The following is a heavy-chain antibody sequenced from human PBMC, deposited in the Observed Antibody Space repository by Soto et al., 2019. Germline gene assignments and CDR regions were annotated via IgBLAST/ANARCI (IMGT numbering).Heavy chain of an antibody. V-gene: IGHV5-51*01. D-gene: IGHD3-10*01. J-gene: IGHJ6*02. Sequence: GESLKISCKGSGYSFTSYWIGWVRQMPGKGLECMGIIYPGDSDTRYSPSFQGQVTISADKSISTAYLQWSSLKASDTAMYYCARLMVRGVIMLPFYYYGMDVWGQGTTVTVSS. CDR1: GYSFTSYW. CDR2: IYPGDSDT. CDR3: ARLMVRGVIMLPFYYYGMDV.